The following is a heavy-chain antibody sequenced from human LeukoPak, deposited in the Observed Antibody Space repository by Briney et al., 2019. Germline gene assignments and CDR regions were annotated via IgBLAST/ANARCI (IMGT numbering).Heavy chain of an antibody. J-gene: IGHJ6*02. D-gene: IGHD6-13*01. Sequence: SETLSLTCTVSGGSISSYYWSWIRQPPGRGLEWIGYIYYSGSTNYNPSLKSRVTISVDTSKNQFSLKLSSVTAADTAVYYRARLGSSSWYLGNYYYYYGMDVWGQGTTVTVSS. CDR2: IYYSGST. V-gene: IGHV4-59*01. CDR3: ARLGSSSWYLGNYYYYYGMDV. CDR1: GGSISSYY.